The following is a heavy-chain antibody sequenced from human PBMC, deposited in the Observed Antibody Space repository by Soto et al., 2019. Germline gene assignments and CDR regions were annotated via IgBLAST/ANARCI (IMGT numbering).Heavy chain of an antibody. CDR3: ARVYDFWSGYSNPFDY. V-gene: IGHV1-18*01. Sequence: ASVKVSCKACGYTFTSYGISWVRQAPGQGLEWMGWISVYNGNTNYAQKLQGRVTMTTDTSTSTAYMELRSLRSDDTAVYYCARVYDFWSGYSNPFDYWGQGTPVTVSS. CDR1: GYTFTSYG. CDR2: ISVYNGNT. J-gene: IGHJ4*02. D-gene: IGHD3-3*01.